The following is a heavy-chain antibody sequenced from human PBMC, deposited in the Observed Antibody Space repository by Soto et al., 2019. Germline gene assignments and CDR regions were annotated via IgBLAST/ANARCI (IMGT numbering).Heavy chain of an antibody. CDR2: INPNSGGT. CDR1: GYTFTGYY. D-gene: IGHD5-12*01. CDR3: ARDSRDGYNFPYFDY. V-gene: IGHV1-2*04. J-gene: IGHJ4*02. Sequence: GASVKVSCKASGYTFTGYYMHWVRQAPGQGLEWMGWINPNSGGTNYAQKFQGWVTMTRDTSISTAYMELSRLRSDDTAVYYCARDSRDGYNFPYFDYWGQGTLVTVSS.